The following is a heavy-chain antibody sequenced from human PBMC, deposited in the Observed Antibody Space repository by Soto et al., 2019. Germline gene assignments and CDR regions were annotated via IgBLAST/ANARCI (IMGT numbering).Heavy chain of an antibody. CDR2: IYYSGST. D-gene: IGHD2-15*01. J-gene: IGHJ4*02. CDR3: ARHKRDKPYFDY. Sequence: QLQLQESGPGLVKPSETLSLTCIISGGSISGSDYYWGWIRQPPGKGLERIGNIYYSGSTYYKPSLKSRGTLSADSSKNQFSLKLSTVTAADTAVYYCARHKRDKPYFDYWGQGTLVTVSS. V-gene: IGHV4-39*01. CDR1: GGSISGSDYY.